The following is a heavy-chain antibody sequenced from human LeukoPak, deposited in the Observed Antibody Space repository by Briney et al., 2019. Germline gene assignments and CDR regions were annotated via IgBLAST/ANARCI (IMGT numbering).Heavy chain of an antibody. CDR2: IYYSGST. D-gene: IGHD3-10*01. Sequence: PSEILSLTCTVSGDSISSYYWSWIRQPPGKGLKWIGYIYYSGSTNYNPSLKSRVTISVDTSKNQFSLKLSSVTAADTAVYYCARLSHYYGSGSYPIPNFDYWGQGTLVTVSS. CDR1: GDSISSYY. CDR3: ARLSHYYGSGSYPIPNFDY. J-gene: IGHJ4*02. V-gene: IGHV4-59*12.